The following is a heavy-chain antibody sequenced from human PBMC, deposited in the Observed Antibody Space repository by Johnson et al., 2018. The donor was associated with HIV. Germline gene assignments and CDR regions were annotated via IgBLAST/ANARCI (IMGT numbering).Heavy chain of an antibody. CDR3: ARVRLVSSGSVVTGRDAFDI. D-gene: IGHD3-22*01. J-gene: IGHJ3*02. CDR2: ISYDGSNK. CDR1: GFTFSSYA. V-gene: IGHV3-30-3*01. Sequence: QVQLVESGGGVVQPGRSLRLSCAASGFTFSSYAMHWVRQAPGKGLEWVAVISYDGSNKYYADSVKGRFTISRDNSKNTLYLQMNSLRAEDTAVYYCARVRLVSSGSVVTGRDAFDIWGQGTMVTVSS.